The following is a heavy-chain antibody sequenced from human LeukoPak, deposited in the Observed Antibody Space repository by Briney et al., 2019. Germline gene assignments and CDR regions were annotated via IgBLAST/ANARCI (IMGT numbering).Heavy chain of an antibody. CDR2: INPNSGGT. Sequence: GASVKVSCKASGYTFTGYYMHWVRQAPGQGLEWMGWINPNSGGTNYAQKFQGRVTMTRDTSISTAYMELSRLRSDDTAVYYCARVWGSGWYVSAFDIWGQGTMVTVSS. CDR3: ARVWGSGWYVSAFDI. J-gene: IGHJ3*02. CDR1: GYTFTGYY. V-gene: IGHV1-2*02. D-gene: IGHD6-19*01.